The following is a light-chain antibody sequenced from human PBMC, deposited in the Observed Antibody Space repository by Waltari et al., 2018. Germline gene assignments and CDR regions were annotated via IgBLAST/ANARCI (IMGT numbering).Light chain of an antibody. Sequence: EIVMTQSPATLSVSPGERATLSCRASQSVSSNFAWSQQKPGQAPRPLSYGASTRATGIPARFSGSGSGTEFTLTISSMQSEDFAVYYCQQYNNWPRTFGQGTKVEIK. J-gene: IGKJ1*01. CDR1: QSVSSN. CDR3: QQYNNWPRT. CDR2: GAS. V-gene: IGKV3-15*01.